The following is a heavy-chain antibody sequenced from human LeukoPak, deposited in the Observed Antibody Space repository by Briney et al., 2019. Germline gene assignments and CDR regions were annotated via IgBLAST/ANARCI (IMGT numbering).Heavy chain of an antibody. J-gene: IGHJ4*02. CDR1: GFTFSSSN. CDR3: ARLITGPYYFDY. CDR2: ISSSSTYI. V-gene: IGHV3-21*01. D-gene: IGHD1-14*01. Sequence: GGSLRLSCAASGFTFSSSNMNWVRQAPGKGLEWVSSISSSSTYIYYADSVKGRFTISRDNAKNSLYLQMNSLRAEDTAVYYCARLITGPYYFDYWGQGTLVTVSS.